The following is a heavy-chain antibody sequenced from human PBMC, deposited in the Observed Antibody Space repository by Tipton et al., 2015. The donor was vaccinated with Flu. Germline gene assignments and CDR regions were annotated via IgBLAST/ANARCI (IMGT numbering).Heavy chain of an antibody. J-gene: IGHJ3*02. CDR2: ISYSGYT. D-gene: IGHD4-17*01. CDR1: GTSISSYY. V-gene: IGHV4-59*01. CDR3: ARGVYGDDGAFDI. Sequence: LRLSCTVSGTSISSYYWSWIRQSPGKGLEWIGYISYSGYTNYNPSLKSRVTLSLDISKDHFSLRLSSVTAADTAVYYCARGVYGDDGAFDIWGRGTMVTVSS.